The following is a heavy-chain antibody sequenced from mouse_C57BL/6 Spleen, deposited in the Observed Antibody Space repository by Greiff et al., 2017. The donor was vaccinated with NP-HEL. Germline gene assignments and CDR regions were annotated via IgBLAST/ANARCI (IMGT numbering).Heavy chain of an antibody. V-gene: IGHV1-22*01. Sequence: EVQGVESGPELVKPGASVKMSCKASGYTFTDYNMHWVKQSHGKSLEWIGYINPNNGGTSYNQKFKGKATLTVNKSSSTAYMELRSLTSEDSAVYYCASPPYGYDGAWFAYWGQGTLVTVSA. CDR2: INPNNGGT. D-gene: IGHD2-2*01. J-gene: IGHJ3*01. CDR3: ASPPYGYDGAWFAY. CDR1: GYTFTDYN.